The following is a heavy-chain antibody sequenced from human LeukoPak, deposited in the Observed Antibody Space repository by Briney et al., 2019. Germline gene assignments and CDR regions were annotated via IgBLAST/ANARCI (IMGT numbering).Heavy chain of an antibody. D-gene: IGHD3-3*01. J-gene: IGHJ5*02. V-gene: IGHV3-23*01. Sequence: GGSLRLSCAASGFTFSSYAMSWVRQAPGKGLEWVSAISGSGGSTYYADSVKGRFTISRDNSKNTLYLQMNSLRAEDAAVYYCAKALDYDFWSGYPGVDPWGQGTLVTVSS. CDR1: GFTFSSYA. CDR2: ISGSGGST. CDR3: AKALDYDFWSGYPGVDP.